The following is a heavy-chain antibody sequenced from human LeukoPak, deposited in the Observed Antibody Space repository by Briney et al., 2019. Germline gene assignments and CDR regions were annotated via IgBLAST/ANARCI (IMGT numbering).Heavy chain of an antibody. CDR2: INPNSGGT. CDR3: ARASPPWAAAGTAYAFDI. V-gene: IGHV1-2*02. Sequence: GASVKVSCKASGYTFTGYYMHWVRQAPGQGLEWMGWINPNSGGTNYAQKFQGRVTMTRDTSISTAYMELSRLRSDDTAVYYCARASPPWAAAGTAYAFDIWGQGTMVTVSS. J-gene: IGHJ3*02. CDR1: GYTFTGYY. D-gene: IGHD6-13*01.